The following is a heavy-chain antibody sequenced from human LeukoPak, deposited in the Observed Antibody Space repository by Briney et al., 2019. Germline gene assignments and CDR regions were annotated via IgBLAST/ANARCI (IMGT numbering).Heavy chain of an antibody. CDR3: ARVISGRIYFYYSMDV. J-gene: IGHJ6*02. CDR2: ITGSGSYI. D-gene: IGHD1-26*01. Sequence: PGGSLRLSCAASGFTFSNFNMNWVRQAPGKGLEWLSSITGSGSYIYYADSVKGRFTISRDNAGNALYLQMNSLIASDTAVYYCARVISGRIYFYYSMDVWGQGTMVTVSS. CDR1: GFTFSNFN. V-gene: IGHV3-21*01.